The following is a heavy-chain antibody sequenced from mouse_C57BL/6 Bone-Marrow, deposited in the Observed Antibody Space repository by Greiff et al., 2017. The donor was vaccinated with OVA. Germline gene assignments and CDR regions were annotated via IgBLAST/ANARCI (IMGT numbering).Heavy chain of an antibody. V-gene: IGHV1-82*01. CDR2: IYPGDGDT. D-gene: IGHD2-1*01. J-gene: IGHJ4*01. CDR1: GYAFSSSW. CDR3: ARRGRIYYGNYGAMDY. Sequence: VQLKESGPELVKPGASVKISCKASGYAFSSSWMNWVKQRPGKGLEWIGRIYPGDGDTNYNGKFKGKATLTADKSSSTAYMQLSSLTSEDSAVYFCARRGRIYYGNYGAMDYWGQGTSVTVSS.